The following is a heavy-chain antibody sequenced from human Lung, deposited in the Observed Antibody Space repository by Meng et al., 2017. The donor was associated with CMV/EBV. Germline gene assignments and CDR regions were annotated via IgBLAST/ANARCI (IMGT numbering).Heavy chain of an antibody. CDR1: GYSLTEFP. CDR3: ATGGGDRPLRAPYFDY. CDR2: FDPEDGET. V-gene: IGHV1-24*01. D-gene: IGHD3-16*01. Sequence: ASVKVSCKVSGYSLTEFPMHWVRQAPGKGPEWMGGFDPEDGETFYGQKFQGRVTMTEDTSTDTAYMELSSLRSEDTAVYYCATGGGDRPLRAPYFDYWGQGTXVTVSS. J-gene: IGHJ4*02.